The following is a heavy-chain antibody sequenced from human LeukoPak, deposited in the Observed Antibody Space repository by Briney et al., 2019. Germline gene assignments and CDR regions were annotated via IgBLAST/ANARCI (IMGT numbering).Heavy chain of an antibody. D-gene: IGHD6-13*01. V-gene: IGHV3-64*01. CDR3: ARAMYSSSWQYYFDY. J-gene: IGHJ4*02. CDR1: GFTFSTYA. CDR2: ISSNGGST. Sequence: GGSLRLSCAASGFTFSTYAMSWVRQAPGKGLEYVSAISSNGGSTYYANSVKGRFTISRDNSKNTLYPQIGSPRAEDMAVYYCARAMYSSSWQYYFDYWGQGTLVTVSS.